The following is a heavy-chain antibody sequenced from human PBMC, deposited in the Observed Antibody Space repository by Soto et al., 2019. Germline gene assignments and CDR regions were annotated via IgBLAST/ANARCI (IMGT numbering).Heavy chain of an antibody. CDR1: GFSLSAHGVG. CDR3: AHSDYGDYFDS. D-gene: IGHD4-17*01. J-gene: IGHJ4*02. V-gene: IGHV2-5*02. Sequence: QITLKESGPTLVKPTQTLTLTCTFSGFSLSAHGVGVGWIRQPPGKALEWLALIYWDDDKRYSPSLKSRLTITKDTSKNQVVLTMTNMVPVDTATSFCAHSDYGDYFDSWGQGTLVTVSS. CDR2: IYWDDDK.